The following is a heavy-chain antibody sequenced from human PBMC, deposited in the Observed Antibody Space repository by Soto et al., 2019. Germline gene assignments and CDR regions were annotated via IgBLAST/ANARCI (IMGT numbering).Heavy chain of an antibody. CDR3: ARDPGSSSNWPTAFHY. CDR1: GFTFSSYW. Sequence: PGGSLRLSCTVSGFTFSSYWMSCVRQAPGKGLEWVANIKQGGSEKYYVESVRGRFTISRDNAKNSLYLQMYSLRVDDTAVYYCARDPGSSSNWPTAFHYWGQGTQVTVSS. D-gene: IGHD6-13*01. CDR2: IKQGGSEK. V-gene: IGHV3-7*04. J-gene: IGHJ4*02.